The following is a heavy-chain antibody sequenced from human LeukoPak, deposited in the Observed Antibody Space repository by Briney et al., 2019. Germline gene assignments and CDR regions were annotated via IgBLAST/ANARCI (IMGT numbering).Heavy chain of an antibody. V-gene: IGHV1-2*06. CDR1: GYTFTGYY. J-gene: IGHJ4*02. D-gene: IGHD6-13*01. CDR2: INPNSGGT. Sequence: ASVKVSCKASGYTFTGYYMHWVRQAPGQGLEWMGRINPNSGGTDYAQKFQGRVTMTRDTSISTAYMELSRLRSDDTAVYYCARESSSWYFDYWGQGTLVTVSS. CDR3: ARESSSWYFDY.